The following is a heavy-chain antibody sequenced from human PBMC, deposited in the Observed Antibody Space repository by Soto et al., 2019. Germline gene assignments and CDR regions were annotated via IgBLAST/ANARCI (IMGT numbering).Heavy chain of an antibody. D-gene: IGHD3-10*01. CDR3: ARELFGRSVWFDP. CDR1: GGSISSYY. J-gene: IGHJ5*02. Sequence: SETLSLTCSVSGGSISSYYWSWIRQPPEKGLEWIGYIYYSGSTNYNPSLKSRVTISVDTSKNQFSLKLSSVTAADTAVYYCARELFGRSVWFDPWGQGTLVTVSS. CDR2: IYYSGST. V-gene: IGHV4-59*01.